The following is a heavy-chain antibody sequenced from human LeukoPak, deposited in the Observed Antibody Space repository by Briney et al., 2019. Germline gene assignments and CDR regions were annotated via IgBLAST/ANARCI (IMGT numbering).Heavy chain of an antibody. Sequence: GGSLRLSCAASGFTVSSNYMSWVRQAPGKGLEWVSVIYSGGSTYYADSVKGRFTISRDNSKNTLYLQMNSLRAEDTAVYYCAKDPSGYDSSGYSRGKFDYWGQGTLVTVSS. J-gene: IGHJ4*02. CDR1: GFTVSSNY. V-gene: IGHV3-53*01. CDR3: AKDPSGYDSSGYSRGKFDY. CDR2: IYSGGST. D-gene: IGHD3-22*01.